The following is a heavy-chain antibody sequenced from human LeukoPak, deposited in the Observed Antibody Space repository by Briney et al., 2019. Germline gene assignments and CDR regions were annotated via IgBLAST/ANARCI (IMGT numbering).Heavy chain of an antibody. CDR3: AKDLFAGIAVAKTIDY. CDR1: GFTFSSYA. V-gene: IGHV3-23*01. CDR2: ISGSGGST. J-gene: IGHJ4*02. Sequence: GGSLRLSCAASGFTFSSYAMSWVRQAPGKGLEWVSAISGSGGSTYYADSVKGRFTISRDNSKNTLYLQMNSLRAEDTAVYYCAKDLFAGIAVAKTIDYWGQGTLVTVSS. D-gene: IGHD6-19*01.